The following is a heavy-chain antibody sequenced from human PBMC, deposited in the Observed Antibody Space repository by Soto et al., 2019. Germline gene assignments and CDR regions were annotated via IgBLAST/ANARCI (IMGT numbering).Heavy chain of an antibody. J-gene: IGHJ4*02. CDR2: ISYDGSNK. V-gene: IGHV3-30*18. CDR1: GFTFSSYG. D-gene: IGHD3-3*01. Sequence: QVQLVESGGGVVQPGRSLRLSCAASGFTFSSYGMHWVRQAPGKGLEWVAVISYDGSNKYYADSVKGRFTISRDNSKNTLYLQMNSLRAEDTDVYYCAKGYYNFWSGYSSDYFDYWGQGTLVTVSS. CDR3: AKGYYNFWSGYSSDYFDY.